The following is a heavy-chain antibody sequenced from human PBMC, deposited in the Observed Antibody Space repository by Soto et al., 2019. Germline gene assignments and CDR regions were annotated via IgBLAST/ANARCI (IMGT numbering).Heavy chain of an antibody. CDR1: ADTFTSYY. CDR2: INPNGGST. J-gene: IGHJ4*02. V-gene: IGHV1-46*01. D-gene: IGHD1-26*01. Sequence: ASVKVSCKAPADTFTSYYIHWVRQAPGHGLEWMGIINPNGGSTRFAQTFQGRITMTTDTSTSTVYMELRSLRSDDTAVYYCAREIVGATGRFDYWGQRTGDTFSS. CDR3: AREIVGATGRFDY.